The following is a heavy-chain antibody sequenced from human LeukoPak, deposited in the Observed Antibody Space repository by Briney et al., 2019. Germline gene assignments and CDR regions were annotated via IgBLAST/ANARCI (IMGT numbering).Heavy chain of an antibody. CDR2: ISYDGSNK. V-gene: IGHV3-30-3*01. J-gene: IGHJ4*02. D-gene: IGHD3-3*02. CDR1: GFTFSSYA. Sequence: HPGGSLRLSCAASGFTFSSYAMHWVRQAPGKGLEWVAVISYDGSNKYYADSVKGRFTISRDNSKNTLYLQMNSLRAEDTAVYYCARDPFLDYWGQGTLVTVSS. CDR3: ARDPFLDY.